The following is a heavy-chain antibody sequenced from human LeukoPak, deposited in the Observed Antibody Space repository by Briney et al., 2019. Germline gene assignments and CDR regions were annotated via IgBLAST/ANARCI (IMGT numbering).Heavy chain of an antibody. CDR3: ARGPYGYCSSTSCYFFDY. Sequence: GGSLRLSCAASGFTFSTYSMNWVRQAPGKGLEWVSSITSSNSYMYYADSMKGRFTVSRDNAKNSLYLQMNSLRAEDTAVCYCARGPYGYCSSTSCYFFDYWGQGTLVTVSS. J-gene: IGHJ4*02. V-gene: IGHV3-21*01. D-gene: IGHD2-2*03. CDR1: GFTFSTYS. CDR2: ITSSNSYM.